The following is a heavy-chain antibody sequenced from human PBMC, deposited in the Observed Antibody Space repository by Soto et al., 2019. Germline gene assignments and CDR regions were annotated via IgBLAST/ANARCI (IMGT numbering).Heavy chain of an antibody. J-gene: IGHJ6*02. Sequence: SETLSLTCTVSGGSISNTNNYWGWIRQSPGKGLEWIGAISYGGSPYYNPSLKSRVTISVDTSTNQFSLRLSSVTASDTALYYCARRSGYNFYYNYYGLDVWGQGTTVTVSS. CDR1: GGSISNTNNY. V-gene: IGHV4-39*01. CDR3: ARRSGYNFYYNYYGLDV. D-gene: IGHD3-22*01. CDR2: ISYGGSP.